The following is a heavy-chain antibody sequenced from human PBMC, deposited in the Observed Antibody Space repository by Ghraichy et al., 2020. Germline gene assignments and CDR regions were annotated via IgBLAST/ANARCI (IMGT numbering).Heavy chain of an antibody. CDR3: ATQGTGIAVAGNWFDP. Sequence: ETLSLTCAVYGGSFSGYYWSWIRQPPGKGLEWIGEINHSGSTNYNPSLKSRVTISVDTSKNQFSLKLSSVTAADTAVYYCATQGTGIAVAGNWFDPWGQGTLVTVSS. CDR1: GGSFSGYY. CDR2: INHSGST. V-gene: IGHV4-34*01. J-gene: IGHJ5*02. D-gene: IGHD6-19*01.